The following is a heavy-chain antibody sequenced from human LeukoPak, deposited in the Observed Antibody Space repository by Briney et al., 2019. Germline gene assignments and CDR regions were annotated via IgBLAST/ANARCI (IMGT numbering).Heavy chain of an antibody. Sequence: GGSLRLSCAASGFTFSSYAMHWVRQAPGKGLEWVALISYDANIGSNKYYADSVKGRFTISRDNSKNTLYLQMNSLRAEDTAVYYCARDGGYDFWSGYYQDYWGQGTLVTVSS. CDR2: ISYDANIGSNK. V-gene: IGHV3-30-3*01. CDR3: ARDGGYDFWSGYYQDY. D-gene: IGHD3-3*01. J-gene: IGHJ4*02. CDR1: GFTFSSYA.